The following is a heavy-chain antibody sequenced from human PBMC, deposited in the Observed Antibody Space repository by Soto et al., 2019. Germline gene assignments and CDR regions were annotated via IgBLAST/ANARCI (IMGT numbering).Heavy chain of an antibody. J-gene: IGHJ4*02. CDR1: GGSFSGYY. CDR3: ASRITMVRGVIKNFDY. Sequence: LSLTCAVYGGSFSGYYWSWIRQPPGKGLEWIGEINHSGSTNYNPSLKSRVTISVDTSKNQFSLKLSSVTAADTAVYYCASRITMVRGVIKNFDYWGQGTLVTVSS. D-gene: IGHD3-10*01. CDR2: INHSGST. V-gene: IGHV4-34*01.